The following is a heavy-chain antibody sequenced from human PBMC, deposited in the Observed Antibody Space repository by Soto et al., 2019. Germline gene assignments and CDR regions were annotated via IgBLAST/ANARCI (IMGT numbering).Heavy chain of an antibody. J-gene: IGHJ4*02. CDR1: GFSCSPSG. D-gene: IGHD4-4*01. CDR3: ARDGSHYDVDY. CDR2: IWNDGSTT. Sequence: YLRLSCATSGFSCSPSGMHWVLQAPGKGLEWVAIIWNDGSTTYYADSVKGRFTISRDNSKNTVYLQMNSLRDEDTAVYYCARDGSHYDVDYWGQGT. V-gene: IGHV3-33*01.